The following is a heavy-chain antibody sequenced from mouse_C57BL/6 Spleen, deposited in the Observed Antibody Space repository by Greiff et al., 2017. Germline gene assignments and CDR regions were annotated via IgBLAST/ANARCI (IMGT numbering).Heavy chain of an antibody. Sequence: EVKLVEPGGDLVKPGGSLKLSCAASGFTFSSYGMSWVRQTPDKRLEWVATISSGGSYTYYPDSVKGRFTISRDNATNTLYLQMSSLKSEDTAMYYCARHGGSSHFDYWGQGTTLTVSS. J-gene: IGHJ2*01. D-gene: IGHD1-1*01. CDR2: ISSGGSYT. CDR3: ARHGGSSHFDY. V-gene: IGHV5-6*01. CDR1: GFTFSSYG.